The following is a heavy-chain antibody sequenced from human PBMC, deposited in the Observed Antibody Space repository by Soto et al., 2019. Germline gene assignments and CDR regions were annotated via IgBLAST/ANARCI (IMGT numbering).Heavy chain of an antibody. CDR3: AREVGDPSGWLDP. CDR2: ISASGGLK. Sequence: EVHLSESGGDLRQPGGSLRLSCAASGFTFSNYAMTWVRQTPGKGLEWVSGISASGGLKYYADSVQGRFTVSRDNSKNILYLQMDNLRDGDTALYYCAREVGDPSGWLDPWGQGTQVTVSS. CDR1: GFTFSNYA. D-gene: IGHD3-3*01. V-gene: IGHV3-23*01. J-gene: IGHJ5*02.